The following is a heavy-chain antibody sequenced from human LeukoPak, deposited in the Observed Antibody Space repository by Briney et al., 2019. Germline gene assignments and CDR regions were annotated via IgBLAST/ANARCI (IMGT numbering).Heavy chain of an antibody. V-gene: IGHV3-7*01. CDR1: GLTFSDYW. J-gene: IGHJ5*02. D-gene: IGHD1-14*01. Sequence: GGSLRLSCAASGLTFSDYWMTWVRQAPGKGLEWVANIKHDGSEQYYVDSVKGRFTISRDNAKNSLYLQMNSLRAEDTALYYCARGIATGIDWFDPWGQGTLVTVSS. CDR3: ARGIATGIDWFDP. CDR2: IKHDGSEQ.